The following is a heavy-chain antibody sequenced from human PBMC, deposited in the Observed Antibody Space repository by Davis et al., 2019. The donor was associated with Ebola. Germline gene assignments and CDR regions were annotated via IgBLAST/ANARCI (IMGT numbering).Heavy chain of an antibody. CDR1: GFTFSSYW. D-gene: IGHD2-2*03. Sequence: GESLKISCAASGFTFSSYWMHWVRQAPGKGLVWVSRITSAGSSTSYADSVKGRFTISRDNAKNTLYLQMNSLRAEDTAVYYCARVGYCSSTSCRSPYYYYGMDVWGKGTTVTVSS. CDR3: ARVGYCSSTSCRSPYYYYGMDV. J-gene: IGHJ6*04. CDR2: ITSAGSST. V-gene: IGHV3-74*01.